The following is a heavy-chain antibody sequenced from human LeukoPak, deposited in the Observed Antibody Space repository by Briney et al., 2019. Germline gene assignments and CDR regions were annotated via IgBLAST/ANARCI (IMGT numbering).Heavy chain of an antibody. J-gene: IGHJ3*02. CDR1: GGSISSGGYS. V-gene: IGHV4-30-2*01. Sequence: SGTLSLTCAVSGGSISSGGYSWSWIRQPPGKGLEWIGYIYHSGSTYYNPSLKSRVTISVDRSKNQFSLKLSSVTAADTAVYYCARSVVPAADDAFDIWGQGTMVTVSS. CDR2: IYHSGST. D-gene: IGHD2-2*01. CDR3: ARSVVPAADDAFDI.